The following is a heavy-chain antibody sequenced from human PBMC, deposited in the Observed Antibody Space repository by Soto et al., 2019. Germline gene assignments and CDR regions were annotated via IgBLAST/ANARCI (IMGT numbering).Heavy chain of an antibody. Sequence: GGSLRLSCAASGFTFSSYGMHWVRQAPGKGLEWVAVISYDGSNKYYADSVKGRFTISRDNSKNTLYLQMNSLRAEDTAVYYCAKVFKSKEVPTIYYYMDVWGKGTTVTVSS. V-gene: IGHV3-30*18. CDR1: GFTFSSYG. CDR2: ISYDGSNK. J-gene: IGHJ6*03. D-gene: IGHD3-10*01. CDR3: AKVFKSKEVPTIYYYMDV.